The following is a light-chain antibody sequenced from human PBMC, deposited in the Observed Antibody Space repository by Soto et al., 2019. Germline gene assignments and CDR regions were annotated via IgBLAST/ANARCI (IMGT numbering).Light chain of an antibody. V-gene: IGLV2-14*01. Sequence: QSALTQPASVSGSPGQSITISCTGTSSDVGGYNYVSWYQQHPGKAPKLMIYEVSNRPSGVSNRFSGSKSGNTASLIISGLQAEDEADYYCSSFTSRSTHVFGTGTKVTVL. J-gene: IGLJ1*01. CDR3: SSFTSRSTHV. CDR1: SSDVGGYNY. CDR2: EVS.